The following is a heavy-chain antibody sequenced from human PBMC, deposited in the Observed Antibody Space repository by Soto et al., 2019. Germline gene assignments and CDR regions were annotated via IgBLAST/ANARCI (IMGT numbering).Heavy chain of an antibody. J-gene: IGHJ4*02. D-gene: IGHD1-26*01. CDR1: GGSISSSSYY. Sequence: QLQLQESGPGLVKPSETLSLTCTVSGGSISSSSYYWGWIRQPPGKGLEWIGSIYYSGSTYYNPSLKSRVTISVDTSKNQFSLKLRSVTAADTAVYYCARHEGELLLGDGFDYWGQGTLVTVSS. V-gene: IGHV4-39*01. CDR3: ARHEGELLLGDGFDY. CDR2: IYYSGST.